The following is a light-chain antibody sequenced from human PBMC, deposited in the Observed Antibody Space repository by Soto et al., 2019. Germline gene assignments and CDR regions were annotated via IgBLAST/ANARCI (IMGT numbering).Light chain of an antibody. Sequence: EIVLTQSPGTLSLSPGERATLSCRASQSVPSDWLAWYRHKPGQAPRILIYGESSRATGVPARVSGSGSGTDLNLTINRLEPEDFAVYYCQQYGNFPYTCGQGTKVDIK. J-gene: IGKJ2*01. CDR3: QQYGNFPYT. V-gene: IGKV3-20*01. CDR2: GES. CDR1: QSVPSDW.